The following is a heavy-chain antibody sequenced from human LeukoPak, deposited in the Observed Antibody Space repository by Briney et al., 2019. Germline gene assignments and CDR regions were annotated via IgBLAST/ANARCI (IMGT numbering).Heavy chain of an antibody. Sequence: GGSLRLSCAASGFSFSSYWLSWVRQAPGKGLEWVANIKQDGSEKHYVDSVKGRFTISRDNAKYSLYLQMHSLRPGDTAVYYCARYCGGDCYGMDVWGQGTTVTVSS. CDR1: GFSFSSYW. CDR3: ARYCGGDCYGMDV. CDR2: IKQDGSEK. V-gene: IGHV3-7*01. D-gene: IGHD2-21*01. J-gene: IGHJ6*02.